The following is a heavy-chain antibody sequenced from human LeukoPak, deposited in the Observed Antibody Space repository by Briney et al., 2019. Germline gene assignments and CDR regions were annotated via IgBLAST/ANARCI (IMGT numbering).Heavy chain of an antibody. CDR3: ARHDVHYYGMDV. D-gene: IGHD2-8*01. J-gene: IGHJ6*02. CDR1: GGSIRSYY. Sequence: PSETLSLTCTVSGGSIRSYYWSWIRQPPGKGLEWIGYMYYSGSTDYSPSLKSRVTISVDTSKNQFSLKLRAVTAADTAVYYCARHDVHYYGMDVWGQGTTVTVSS. V-gene: IGHV4-59*01. CDR2: MYYSGST.